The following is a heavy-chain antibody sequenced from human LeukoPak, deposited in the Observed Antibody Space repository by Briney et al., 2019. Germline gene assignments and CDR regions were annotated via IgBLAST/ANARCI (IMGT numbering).Heavy chain of an antibody. CDR1: GFTFSNYA. D-gene: IGHD6-13*01. J-gene: IGHJ4*02. V-gene: IGHV3-30-3*01. Sequence: GGSLRLSCTASGFTFSNYAIHWVRQAPGKGLEWVAVISHHGSDKYYADSVKGRFTISRDNAKNSLYLQMNSLRAEDTAVYYCARGYGAAASNYYFDYWGQGTLVTVSS. CDR3: ARGYGAAASNYYFDY. CDR2: ISHHGSDK.